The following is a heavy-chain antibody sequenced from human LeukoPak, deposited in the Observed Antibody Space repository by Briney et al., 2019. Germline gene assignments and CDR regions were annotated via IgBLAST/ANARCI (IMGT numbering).Heavy chain of an antibody. J-gene: IGHJ4*02. Sequence: GGSLRLSCAASGFPFSRYWMSWVRQAPGKGLEGVANIKPDGSETYSEDSVRGRFTISRDNANNSLYLQVNSLRAEDSAVYYCARDQGGIAAAGIFDYWGQGTLVTVSS. CDR2: IKPDGSET. V-gene: IGHV3-7*01. CDR1: GFPFSRYW. CDR3: ARDQGGIAAAGIFDY. D-gene: IGHD6-13*01.